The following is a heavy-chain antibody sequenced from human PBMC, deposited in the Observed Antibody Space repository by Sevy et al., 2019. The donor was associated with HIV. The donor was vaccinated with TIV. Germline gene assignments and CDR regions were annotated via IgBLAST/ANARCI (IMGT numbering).Heavy chain of an antibody. CDR1: GGSFSGYY. CDR3: ARHCSGTSCSHAFDI. J-gene: IGHJ3*02. V-gene: IGHV4-34*01. Sequence: SETLSLTCAVYGGSFSGYYWSWSRQPPGKGLEWIGEINHSGSTNYNPTLKSRVTISVDTSKNQFSLKLSSVTAADTAVYYCARHCSGTSCSHAFDIWGQGTMVTVSS. D-gene: IGHD2-2*01. CDR2: INHSGST.